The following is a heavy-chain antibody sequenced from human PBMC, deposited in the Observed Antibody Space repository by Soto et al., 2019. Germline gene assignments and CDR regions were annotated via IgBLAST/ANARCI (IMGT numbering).Heavy chain of an antibody. CDR1: GGTFSSYA. CDR2: IIPIFGTA. Sequence: QVQLVQSGAEVKKPGSSVKVSCKASGGTFSSYAISWVRQAPGQGLEWMGGIIPIFGTANYAQKFQGRVTITADESKSTADMVLSSLRADDTAVYYCAREEDVYSSSWYSFDYWGQGTLVTVSS. V-gene: IGHV1-69*12. D-gene: IGHD6-13*01. J-gene: IGHJ4*02. CDR3: AREEDVYSSSWYSFDY.